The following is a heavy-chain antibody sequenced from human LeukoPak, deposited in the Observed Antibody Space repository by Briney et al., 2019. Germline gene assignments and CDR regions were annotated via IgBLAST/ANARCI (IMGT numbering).Heavy chain of an antibody. V-gene: IGHV3-23*01. CDR2: ISGSGGST. CDR1: GYTFNSYA. Sequence: RGGSLRLSCAASGYTFNSYAMSWVRQATGKGLEGVSAISGSGGSTYYADPVKGRFTISRDNSKNTLYLQMKSLRAEDTAVYYCAKDLRKQLAYFDYWGQGTLVTVSS. D-gene: IGHD6-13*01. CDR3: AKDLRKQLAYFDY. J-gene: IGHJ4*02.